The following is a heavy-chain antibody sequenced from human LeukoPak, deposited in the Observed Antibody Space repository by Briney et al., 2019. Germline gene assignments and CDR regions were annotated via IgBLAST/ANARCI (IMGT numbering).Heavy chain of an antibody. CDR3: ARGTYYNSGSYYNRRDYFDY. Sequence: GGSLRLSCAASGFTLGSYSMNWVRQTPGKGLEWVSYISGSSNAIYYADSMKGRFTISRDNGKNSLYLQMNSLRDEDTAVYYCARGTYYNSGSYYNRRDYFDYRGQGTLVTVSS. D-gene: IGHD3-10*01. J-gene: IGHJ4*02. CDR2: ISGSSNAI. CDR1: GFTLGSYS. V-gene: IGHV3-48*02.